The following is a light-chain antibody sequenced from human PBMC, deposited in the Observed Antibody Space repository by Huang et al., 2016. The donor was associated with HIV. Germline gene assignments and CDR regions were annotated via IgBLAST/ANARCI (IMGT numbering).Light chain of an antibody. Sequence: EIVMTQSPGPLSVSPGERGTLSCRAGQNEFSNLAWYQQKPGQAPRLLIYGASTRATGIPARFSGSGSGTEFTLTNASLQSEDFAVYYCQQYNNWPWTFGQGTKVEIK. CDR3: QQYNNWPWT. J-gene: IGKJ1*01. CDR1: QNEFSN. CDR2: GAS. V-gene: IGKV3-15*01.